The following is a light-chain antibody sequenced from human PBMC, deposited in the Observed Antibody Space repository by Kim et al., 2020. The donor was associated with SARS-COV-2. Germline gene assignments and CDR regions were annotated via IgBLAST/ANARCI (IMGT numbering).Light chain of an antibody. Sequence: EVVMTQSPATLSLSPGERATLSCRASQTVSSNFLAWYQQKPGQTPRLLIYDTSSRATGIPARFSGSGSGTEFTLTISTLQSEDFAVYYCQQYSNWPLTLGQGTKVDIK. V-gene: IGKV3D-15*01. J-gene: IGKJ1*01. CDR2: DTS. CDR3: QQYSNWPLT. CDR1: QTVSSN.